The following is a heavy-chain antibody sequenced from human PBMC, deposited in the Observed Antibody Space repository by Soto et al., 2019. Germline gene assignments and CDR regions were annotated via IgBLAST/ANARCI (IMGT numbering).Heavy chain of an antibody. Sequence: QVQLVESGGGVVQPGRSLRLSCAASGFKFNNYGMHWVRQAPGKGLEWVAVIWNDGNGYYYANSVKGRFTISRDNSKNMLYLQMGRLRAEDTAVYYCARRQISPPTRGAASARGGMDVWGQGTTVTVSS. CDR1: GFKFNNYG. D-gene: IGHD6-13*01. CDR2: IWNDGNGY. V-gene: IGHV3-33*01. J-gene: IGHJ6*02. CDR3: ARRQISPPTRGAASARGGMDV.